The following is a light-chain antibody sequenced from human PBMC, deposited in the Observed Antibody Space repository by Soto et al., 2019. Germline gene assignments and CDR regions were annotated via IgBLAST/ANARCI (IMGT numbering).Light chain of an antibody. CDR3: QHDNKWTQH. CDR1: QSVRSN. J-gene: IGKJ4*01. V-gene: IGKV3-15*01. Sequence: VLTNSAQALSVSPVEIATLYCRASQSVRSNLAWYQQKPGQAPRLLIYGASTRDTGIPARFSGSGSGTEFTLTISSLQSEDFAVYYCQHDNKWTQHFAGGSKVAIK. CDR2: GAS.